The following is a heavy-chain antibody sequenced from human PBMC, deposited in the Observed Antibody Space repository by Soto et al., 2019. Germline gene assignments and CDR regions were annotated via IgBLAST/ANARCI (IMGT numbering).Heavy chain of an antibody. D-gene: IGHD2-2*01. V-gene: IGHV1-18*01. CDR3: ARGGEVVVVPAANWYFDL. Sequence: QVQLVQSGAEVKKPGASVKVSCKASGYTFASYGISWVRQAPGQGLEWMGWISAYNGNTNYAQKLQGRVTMTTATSTSTAYMELRSLRSDDTAVYYCARGGEVVVVPAANWYFDLWGRGTLVTVSS. CDR1: GYTFASYG. J-gene: IGHJ2*01. CDR2: ISAYNGNT.